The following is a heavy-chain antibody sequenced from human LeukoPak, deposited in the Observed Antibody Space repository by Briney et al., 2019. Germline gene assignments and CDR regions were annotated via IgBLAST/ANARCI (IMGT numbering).Heavy chain of an antibody. CDR3: TRGRDRSDTTPPPAY. Sequence: ASVKVSCKASGYTFNDYYMHWVRQAPGQGLEWMGWIHPNSGDTSYAQKFQGRVTITRDTSVNTVHVELSSLRSDDTAVYYCTRGRDRSDTTPPPAYWGQGTLVTVSS. J-gene: IGHJ4*02. D-gene: IGHD3-22*01. CDR1: GYTFNDYY. V-gene: IGHV1-2*02. CDR2: IHPNSGDT.